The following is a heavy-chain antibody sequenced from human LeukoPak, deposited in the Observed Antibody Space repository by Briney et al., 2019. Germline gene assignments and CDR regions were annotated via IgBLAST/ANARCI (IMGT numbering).Heavy chain of an antibody. CDR1: GFTFGDYA. CDR3: TRVLLWFGELSALDY. Sequence: GGSLRLSCTASGFTFGDYAMSWVRQAPGKGLEWVGFIRSKAYGGTTEYAASVKGRFTISRDDSKSIAYLQMNSLKTEDTAVYYCTRVLLWFGELSALDYWGQGTLVTVSS. V-gene: IGHV3-49*04. D-gene: IGHD3-10*01. CDR2: IRSKAYGGTT. J-gene: IGHJ4*02.